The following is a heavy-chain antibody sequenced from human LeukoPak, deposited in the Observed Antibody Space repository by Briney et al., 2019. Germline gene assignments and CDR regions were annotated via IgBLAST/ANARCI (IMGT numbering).Heavy chain of an antibody. J-gene: IGHJ4*02. CDR2: ISSSGSTI. D-gene: IGHD5-18*01. CDR1: GFTFSDYY. Sequence: GGSLRLSCAASGFTFSDYYMSWIRQAPGKGLEWVSYISSSGSTIYYADSVKGRFTISRDNAKNSLYLQMNSLRAEDTAVYYCARGGYVSWIQLWSRGFDYWGQGTLVTVSS. V-gene: IGHV3-11*01. CDR3: ARGGYVSWIQLWSRGFDY.